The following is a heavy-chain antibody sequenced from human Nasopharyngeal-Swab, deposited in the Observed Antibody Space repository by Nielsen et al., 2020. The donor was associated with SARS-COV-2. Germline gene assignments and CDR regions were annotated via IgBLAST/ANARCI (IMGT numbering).Heavy chain of an antibody. CDR3: ARGPNPHNAFDI. J-gene: IGHJ3*02. CDR1: GYSFNTYY. D-gene: IGHD1-14*01. V-gene: IGHV1-46*02. CDR2: ISCDDGTR. Sequence: ASVQVSCKASGYSFNTYYMHWVRQAPGQALEWMGLISCDDGTRNYAQKFRGRVTMTRDTSTNTVYLDPSSLQSEDTAVYYCARGPNPHNAFDIWGQGTMVTVSS.